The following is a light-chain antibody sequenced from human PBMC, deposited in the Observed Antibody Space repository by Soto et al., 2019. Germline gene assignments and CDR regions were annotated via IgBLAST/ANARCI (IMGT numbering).Light chain of an antibody. CDR2: GAS. V-gene: IGKV3-20*01. CDR1: QSVSSSY. Sequence: EIVLTQSPGTLSLSPGERATLSCRASQSVSSSYLAWYQQKPGQAPRLLIYGASSRATGIPDRFSGSGSGTDFTLTISRLEPADFALYYCRQYGSSPYTFGQGTTLEIK. CDR3: RQYGSSPYT. J-gene: IGKJ2*01.